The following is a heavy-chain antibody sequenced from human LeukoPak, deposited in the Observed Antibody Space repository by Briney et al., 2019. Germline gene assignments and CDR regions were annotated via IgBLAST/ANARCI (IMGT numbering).Heavy chain of an antibody. CDR1: GGSISSSSYY. V-gene: IGHV4-61*01. CDR3: ARESSDYGDYGRYYFDY. CDR2: IYYSGST. D-gene: IGHD4-17*01. Sequence: SETLSLTCTVSGGSISSSSYYWGWIRQPPGKGLEWIGYIYYSGSTNYNPSLKSRVTISVDTSKNQFSLKLSSVTAADTAVYYCARESSDYGDYGRYYFDYWGQGTLVTVSS. J-gene: IGHJ4*02.